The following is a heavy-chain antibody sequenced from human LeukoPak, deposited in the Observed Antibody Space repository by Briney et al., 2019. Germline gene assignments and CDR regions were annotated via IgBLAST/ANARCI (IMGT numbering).Heavy chain of an antibody. CDR2: ISAYNGNT. D-gene: IGHD6-19*01. CDR3: ARDRAYGYSTVWDFDY. CDR1: GYTFSSYD. V-gene: IGHV1-18*01. J-gene: IGHJ4*02. Sequence: ASVKVSCKASGYTFSSYDISWVRQAPGQRLEWMGWISAYNGNTNYAQKLQGRVTMTTDTSTSTAYLELRSLRSDDTAVYYCARDRAYGYSTVWDFDYWGQGTLVTISS.